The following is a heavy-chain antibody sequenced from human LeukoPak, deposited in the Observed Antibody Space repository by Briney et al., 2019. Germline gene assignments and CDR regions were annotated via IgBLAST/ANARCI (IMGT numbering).Heavy chain of an antibody. CDR3: ARISGSYRPFDY. V-gene: IGHV3-30-3*01. CDR1: GFTFSSYA. CDR2: ISYDGSNE. D-gene: IGHD3-16*02. J-gene: IGHJ4*02. Sequence: GGSLRLSCAASGFTFSSYAMSWVRQAPGKGLEWVAVISYDGSNEYYADSVKGRFTISRDNSKNTLYLQMNSLRAEDTAVYYCARISGSYRPFDYWGQGTLVTVSS.